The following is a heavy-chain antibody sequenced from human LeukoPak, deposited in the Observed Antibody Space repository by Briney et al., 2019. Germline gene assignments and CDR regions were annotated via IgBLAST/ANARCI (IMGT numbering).Heavy chain of an antibody. CDR1: GCSISSYY. V-gene: IGHV4-59*01. CDR2: IYYSGST. Sequence: SETLSLTCTVSGCSISSYYWSWIRQPPGKGLEWIGYIYYSGSTNYNPSLKSRVTISVDTSKNQFSLKLSSVTAAATAVYYCAGFSGPAGFDYWGQGTLVTVSS. J-gene: IGHJ4*02. CDR3: AGFSGPAGFDY. D-gene: IGHD6-19*01.